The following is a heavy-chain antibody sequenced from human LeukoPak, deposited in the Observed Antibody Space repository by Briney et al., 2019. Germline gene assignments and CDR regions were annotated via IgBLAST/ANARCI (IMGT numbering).Heavy chain of an antibody. V-gene: IGHV3-23*01. D-gene: IGHD6-6*01. CDR3: AKDYGSSSTNWFDP. J-gene: IGHJ5*02. Sequence: PGGSLRLSCAASGFTFSTYAMSWVRQAPGKGLEWVSAISGGGGSTYYADSVKGRFTISRDNSKNTLYLQMSSLRAEDTAIYYCAKDYGSSSTNWFDPWGQGTLVTVSS. CDR1: GFTFSTYA. CDR2: ISGGGGST.